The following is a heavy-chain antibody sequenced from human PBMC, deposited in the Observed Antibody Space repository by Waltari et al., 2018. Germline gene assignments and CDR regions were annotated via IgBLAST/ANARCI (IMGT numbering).Heavy chain of an antibody. V-gene: IGHV3-21*01. Sequence: EMPLLESGGGLVKPGESLRLSCAASGSIFSSYLLHWFRQAPGKGLEWVESISSGSSYIYYADSMRGRFTISRDDANNSVFLQLNGLRVEDTAVYYCARSLRDGSSYPDPIVFDFWGQGNLVTVSS. CDR3: ARSLRDGSSYPDPIVFDF. J-gene: IGHJ4*02. CDR2: ISSGSSYI. D-gene: IGHD2-15*01. CDR1: GSIFSSYL.